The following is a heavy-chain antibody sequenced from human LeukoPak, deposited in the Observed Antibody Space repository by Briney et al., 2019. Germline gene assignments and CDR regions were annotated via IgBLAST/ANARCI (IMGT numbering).Heavy chain of an antibody. CDR1: GGSISSSSYY. V-gene: IGHV4-39*07. D-gene: IGHD6-19*01. CDR2: IYYSGST. Sequence: SETLSLTCTVSGGSISSSSYYWGWIRQPPGKGLEWIGSIYYSGSTYYNPSLKSRVTISVDTSKNHFSLKLSSVTAADTAVYYCASSRQWLVQFDYWGQGTLVTDSS. J-gene: IGHJ4*02. CDR3: ASSRQWLVQFDY.